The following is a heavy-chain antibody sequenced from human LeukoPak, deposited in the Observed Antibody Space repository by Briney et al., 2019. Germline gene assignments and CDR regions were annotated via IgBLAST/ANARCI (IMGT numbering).Heavy chain of an antibody. CDR1: GYTFTSYD. V-gene: IGHV1-8*01. CDR2: MNPNSGNT. J-gene: IGHJ3*02. D-gene: IGHD3-10*01. CDR3: ARGSQRITMVRGVIKGKDAFDI. Sequence: GASVKVSCKASGYTFTSYDINWVRQATGQGLEWMGWMNPNSGNTGYAQKFQGRVTMTRNTSISTAYMELSSLRSEDTAVYYCARGSQRITMVRGVIKGKDAFDIWGQGTMVTVSS.